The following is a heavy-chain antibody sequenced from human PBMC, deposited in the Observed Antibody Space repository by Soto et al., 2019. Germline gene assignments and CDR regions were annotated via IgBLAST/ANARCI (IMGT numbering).Heavy chain of an antibody. D-gene: IGHD3-16*01. CDR3: ARDLGAGEDGYYYYGMEV. CDR1: GYTFTGYY. CDR2: INPNSGGT. Sequence: ASVKISCKASGYTFTGYYMHWVRQAPGQGLEWMGWINPNSGGTNYAQKFQGWVTMTRDTSISTAYMELSRLRSDDTAVYYCARDLGAGEDGYYYYGMEVWGKGTKVTVSS. V-gene: IGHV1-2*04. J-gene: IGHJ6*04.